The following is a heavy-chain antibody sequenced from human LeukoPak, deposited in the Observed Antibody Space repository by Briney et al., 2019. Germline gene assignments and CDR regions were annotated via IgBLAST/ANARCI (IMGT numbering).Heavy chain of an antibody. V-gene: IGHV4-39*01. J-gene: IGHJ4*02. CDR1: GGSISSYY. CDR3: ARSHSSSGYAFGN. CDR2: IYYSGST. D-gene: IGHD6-13*01. Sequence: PSETLSLTCTVSGGSISSYYWGWIRQPPGKGLEWIESIYYSGSTYYNPSLKSRVTISVDTSKNQFSLKLSSVTAADTAVYYCARSHSSSGYAFGNWGQGTLVTVSS.